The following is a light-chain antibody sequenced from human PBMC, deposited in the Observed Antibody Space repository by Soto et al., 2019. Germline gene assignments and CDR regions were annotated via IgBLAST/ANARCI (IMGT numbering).Light chain of an antibody. V-gene: IGKV3-15*01. CDR3: QQYNNWPPNT. J-gene: IGKJ4*01. CDR2: GAS. Sequence: EIVMTQSPATLSVSPGERATLYCRASQSVSSNLAWYQQKPGQAPRLLIYGASTRATGIPARFSGSGSGTEFTLTISSLQSEDFAVYYCQQYNNWPPNTFGGGTKVEIK. CDR1: QSVSSN.